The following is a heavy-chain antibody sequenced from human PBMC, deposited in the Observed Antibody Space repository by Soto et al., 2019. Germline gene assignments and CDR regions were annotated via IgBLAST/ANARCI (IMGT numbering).Heavy chain of an antibody. CDR2: ISSSSSYI. CDR1: GFTFSSYS. CDR3: ARHVDYADYYYYYGMDV. Sequence: GGSLRLSCAASGFTFSSYSMNWVRQAPWKGLEWVSSISSSSSYIYYADSVKGRFTISRDNAKNSLYLQMNSLRAEDTAVYYCARHVDYADYYYYYGMDVWGQGTTVTVSS. V-gene: IGHV3-21*01. J-gene: IGHJ6*02. D-gene: IGHD4-17*01.